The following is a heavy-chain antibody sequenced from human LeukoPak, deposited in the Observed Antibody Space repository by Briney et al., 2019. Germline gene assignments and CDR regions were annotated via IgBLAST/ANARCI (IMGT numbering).Heavy chain of an antibody. CDR2: INSDGSST. J-gene: IGHJ4*02. CDR3: ARDRGYTFDS. CDR1: GFTFSIYW. V-gene: IGHV3-74*01. Sequence: GGSLRLSCAASGFTFSIYWMHWVRQAPGKGLVWVSHINSDGSSTTYADSVKGRFTISRDNAKNTLYLQMNSLRAEDTAVYYCARDRGYTFDSWGQGTLVTVSS. D-gene: IGHD3-22*01.